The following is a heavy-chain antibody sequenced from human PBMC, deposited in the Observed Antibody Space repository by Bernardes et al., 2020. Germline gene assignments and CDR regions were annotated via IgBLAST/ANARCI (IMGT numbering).Heavy chain of an antibody. D-gene: IGHD6-19*01. CDR1: GGTFSSYA. J-gene: IGHJ4*02. CDR3: ARVGYSSGWHPLDY. Sequence: SVKVSCMASGGTFSSYAISWVRQAPGQGLEWMGGIIPIFGTANYAQKFQGRVTITADESTSTAYMELSSLRSEDTAVYYCARVGYSSGWHPLDYWGQGTLVTVSS. CDR2: IIPIFGTA. V-gene: IGHV1-69*13.